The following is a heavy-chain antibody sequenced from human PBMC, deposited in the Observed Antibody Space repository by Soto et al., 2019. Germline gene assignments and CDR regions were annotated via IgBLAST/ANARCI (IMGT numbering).Heavy chain of an antibody. D-gene: IGHD2-8*01. V-gene: IGHV4-34*01. CDR3: ARHVRLMVYAILGSSTGWFDP. Sequence: SETLSLTCAVYGGSFSGYYWSWIRQPPGKGLEWIGSIYYSGSTYYNPSLKSRVTISVDTSKNQFSLKLSSVTAADTAVYYCARHVRLMVYAILGSSTGWFDPWGQGTLVTVSS. CDR2: IYYSGST. J-gene: IGHJ5*02. CDR1: GGSFSGYY.